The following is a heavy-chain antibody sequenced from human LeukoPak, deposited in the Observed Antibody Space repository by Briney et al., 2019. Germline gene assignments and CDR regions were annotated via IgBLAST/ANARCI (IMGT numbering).Heavy chain of an antibody. V-gene: IGHV3-66*02. CDR2: IYSGGGT. Sequence: GGSLRLSCEASGFTFSNYAMSWVRQAPGKGLEWVSVIYSGGGTYYADSVKGRFTISRGNSKNTLYPQMNSLRAEDTAVYYCARGPAATNHYYYYYYMDVWGKGTTVTVSS. CDR3: ARGPAATNHYYYYYYMDV. CDR1: GFTFSNYA. J-gene: IGHJ6*03. D-gene: IGHD2-2*01.